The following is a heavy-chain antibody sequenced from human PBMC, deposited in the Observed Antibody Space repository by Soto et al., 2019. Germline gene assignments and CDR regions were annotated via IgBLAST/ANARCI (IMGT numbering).Heavy chain of an antibody. D-gene: IGHD3-16*02. V-gene: IGHV1-8*01. CDR2: MNPNIDNT. J-gene: IGHJ6*02. CDR3: ARAVGSLSSMEV. CDR1: GYTFTSYD. Sequence: QVQLVQSGAEVKKPGASVKVSCKASGYTFTSYDINWVRQATGQGLEWMGWMNPNIDNTGYAQKFQGRVTMTRNTSINTAFMELSSLISEDTAVDFCARAVGSLSSMEVRGQGTTVTVSS.